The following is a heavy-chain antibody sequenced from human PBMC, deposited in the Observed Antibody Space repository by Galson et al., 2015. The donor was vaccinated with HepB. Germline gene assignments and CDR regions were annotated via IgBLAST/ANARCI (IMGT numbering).Heavy chain of an antibody. CDR1: GGSISSSSYY. CDR2: IYYSGST. J-gene: IGHJ4*02. V-gene: IGHV4-39*01. CDR3: ARGGIAAAGEIDY. Sequence: SETLSLTCTVSGGSISSSSYYWGWIRQPPGKGLEWIGSIYYSGSTYYNPSLKSRVTISVDTSKNQFSLKLSSVTAADTAVYYCARGGIAAAGEIDYWGQGTLVTVSS. D-gene: IGHD6-13*01.